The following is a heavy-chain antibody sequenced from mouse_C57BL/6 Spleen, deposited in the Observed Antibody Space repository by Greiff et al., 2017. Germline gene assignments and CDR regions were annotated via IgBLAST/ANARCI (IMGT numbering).Heavy chain of an antibody. CDR3: ARTLGGDAMDY. D-gene: IGHD1-1*02. CDR2: INPSNGGN. CDR1: GYTFTSYW. J-gene: IGHJ4*01. V-gene: IGHV1-53*01. Sequence: QVQLQQPGTELVKPGASVKLSCKASGYTFTSYWMHWVKQRPGQGLEWIGNINPSNGGNNYNEKFKSKAPLTVDKSTSTAYMQLSSLKSEDSAVYYWARTLGGDAMDYWGQGTSGTVSS.